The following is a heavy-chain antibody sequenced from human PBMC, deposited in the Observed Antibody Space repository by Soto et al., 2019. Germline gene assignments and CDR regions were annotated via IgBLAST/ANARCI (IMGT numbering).Heavy chain of an antibody. D-gene: IGHD2-2*01. V-gene: IGHV1-24*01. J-gene: IGHJ3*02. CDR1: GYTLTELS. CDR3: ASPRGGGYCSSTSCSDAFAI. Sequence: ASVKVSCKVSGYTLTELSMHWVRQAPGKGLEWMGGFDPEDGETNYAQKFQGRVTMTADKSTSTAYMELSSLRSEDTAVYYCASPRGGGYCSSTSCSDAFAIWGQGTMVTVSS. CDR2: FDPEDGET.